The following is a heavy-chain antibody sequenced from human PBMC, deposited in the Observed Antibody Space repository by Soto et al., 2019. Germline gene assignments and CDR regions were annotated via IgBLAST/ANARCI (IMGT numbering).Heavy chain of an antibody. D-gene: IGHD7-27*01. CDR3: TRGDWGGDY. CDR2: ISSSSSTI. J-gene: IGHJ4*02. CDR1: GFTFGSYG. Sequence: EVQLVESGGGLVQPGGSLRLSCAASGFTFGSYGMNWVRQAPGKGLEWVSYISSSSSTIYYADSVKGRFTISRENAKNSVYLQMDSLREEDTAVYFCTRGDWGGDYWGQGTLVTVSS. V-gene: IGHV3-48*02.